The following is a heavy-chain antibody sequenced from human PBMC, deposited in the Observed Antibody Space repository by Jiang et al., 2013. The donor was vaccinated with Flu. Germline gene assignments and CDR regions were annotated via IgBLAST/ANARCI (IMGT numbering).Heavy chain of an antibody. CDR3: ARHSSSWYAAWFDP. V-gene: IGHV4-39*01. Sequence: ETLSLTCTVSGGSISSSSYYWGWIRQPPGKGLEWIGSIYYSGSTYYNPSLKSRVTISVDTSKNQFSLKLSSVTAADTAVYYCARHSSSWYAAWFDPWGQGTLVTVSS. J-gene: IGHJ5*02. D-gene: IGHD6-13*01. CDR1: GGSISSSSYY. CDR2: IYYSGST.